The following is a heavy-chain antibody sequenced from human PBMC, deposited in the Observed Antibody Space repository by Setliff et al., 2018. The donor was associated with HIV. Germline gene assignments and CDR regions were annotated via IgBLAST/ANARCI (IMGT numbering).Heavy chain of an antibody. J-gene: IGHJ4*01. Sequence: SETLSLTCTVSGGSISSSSYYWGWIRQPPGKGLEWLGSIYYSGSAYYNPSLKSRVTISVDTSKNQFSLKLSSVTAADTAVYYCARATVAIFGVVTAILHYFDYW. CDR2: IYYSGSA. V-gene: IGHV4-39*07. CDR1: GGSISSSSYY. CDR3: ARATVAIFGVVTAILHYFDY. D-gene: IGHD3-3*01.